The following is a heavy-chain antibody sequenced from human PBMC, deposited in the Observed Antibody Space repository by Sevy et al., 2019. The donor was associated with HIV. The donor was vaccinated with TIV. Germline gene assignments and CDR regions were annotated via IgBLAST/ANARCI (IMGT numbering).Heavy chain of an antibody. CDR3: ARDGVYSINWYPLY. CDR1: GFIFSTHA. Sequence: GGSLRLSCAASGFIFSTHAMHWVRQAPGKGLEWMAVISYEGSETYYADSVKGRFTITRDNSKNTLYLQMNGLRVEDTAVYYYARDGVYSINWYPLYWGQGTLVTVSS. D-gene: IGHD6-13*01. V-gene: IGHV3-30-3*01. J-gene: IGHJ4*02. CDR2: ISYEGSET.